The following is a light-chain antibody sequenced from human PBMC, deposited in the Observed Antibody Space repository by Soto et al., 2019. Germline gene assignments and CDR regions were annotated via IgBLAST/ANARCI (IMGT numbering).Light chain of an antibody. J-gene: IGKJ1*01. CDR1: QGIRND. CDR2: AAS. CDR3: LQDYTYQWT. V-gene: IGKV1-6*01. Sequence: AIQMTQSPSSLSASVGDRVTITCRASQGIRNDLAWYQQKPGKAPKLLIYAASSLQIGVPSRFTGSGSGTDFTLTIISLQPDAFATYHCLQDYTYQWTFGQGTKVEIK.